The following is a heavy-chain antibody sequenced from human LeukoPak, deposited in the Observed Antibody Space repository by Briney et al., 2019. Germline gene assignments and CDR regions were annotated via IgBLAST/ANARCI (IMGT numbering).Heavy chain of an antibody. J-gene: IGHJ4*02. D-gene: IGHD3-10*01. CDR1: GGSISSYN. V-gene: IGHV4-59*01. Sequence: PSETLSLTCTVSGGSISSYNWSWIRQPPGKGLEWIGYIYYSGSTNYNPSLKSRVTISVDTSKNQFSLKLSSVTAADTAVYYCARGSRMVRGVLGYWGQGTLVTVSS. CDR2: IYYSGST. CDR3: ARGSRMVRGVLGY.